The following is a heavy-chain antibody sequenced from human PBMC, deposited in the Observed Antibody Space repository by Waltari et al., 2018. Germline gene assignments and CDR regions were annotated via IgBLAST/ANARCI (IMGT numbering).Heavy chain of an antibody. CDR2: FDPDDGET. Sequence: QVQLVQSGAEVKKPGASVKVSCKVSGYTLTDLSMHWVRQAPGKGLEWMGGFDPDDGETLYAQKVQVRVTMTDDTSTVTAYMELSGLGSVDAAVYYCSTDLAFGDLGFIWGQGTLVSVSS. J-gene: IGHJ4*02. V-gene: IGHV1-24*01. D-gene: IGHD2-21*01. CDR3: STDLAFGDLGFI. CDR1: GYTLTDLS.